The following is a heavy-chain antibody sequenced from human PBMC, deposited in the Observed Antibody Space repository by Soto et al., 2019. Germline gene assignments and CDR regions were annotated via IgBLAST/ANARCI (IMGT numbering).Heavy chain of an antibody. CDR2: INHSGST. V-gene: IGHV4-34*01. Sequence: SETLSLTCAVYGGSFSGYYWSWIRQPPGKGLEWIGEINHSGSTNYNPSLKSRVTISVGTSKNQFSLKLSSVTAADRAVYYCARVDTARFGFDPWGQGTLVTVSS. D-gene: IGHD5-18*01. J-gene: IGHJ5*02. CDR3: ARVDTARFGFDP. CDR1: GGSFSGYY.